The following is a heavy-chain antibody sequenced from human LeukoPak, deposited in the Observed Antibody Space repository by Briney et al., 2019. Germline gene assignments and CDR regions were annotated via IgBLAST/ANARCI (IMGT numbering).Heavy chain of an antibody. CDR1: GFTFSSHS. D-gene: IGHD5-12*01. J-gene: IGHJ4*02. CDR2: IYSGGST. V-gene: IGHV3-66*01. CDR3: ARDRPYGGQYFDY. Sequence: GGSLRLSCAASGFTFSSHSMNWVRQAPGKGLEWVSVIYSGGSTYYADSVKGRFTISRDNSKNTLYLQMNSLRAEDTAVYYCARDRPYGGQYFDYWGQGTLVTVSS.